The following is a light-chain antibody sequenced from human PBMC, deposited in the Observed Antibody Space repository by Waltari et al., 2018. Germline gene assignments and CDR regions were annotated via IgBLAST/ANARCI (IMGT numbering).Light chain of an antibody. J-gene: IGLJ2*01. CDR1: SSDVGDYNS. Sequence: QSALTQPASVSGSPGQSIPIPCTGTSSDVGDYNSVSWYQQPPGKVPKLMIYDVSKRPSGVSDRFSGSKSDNTASLTISGLQAEDEADYYCCSYAGSTTLIFGGGTKLTVL. CDR2: DVS. CDR3: CSYAGSTTLI. V-gene: IGLV2-23*02.